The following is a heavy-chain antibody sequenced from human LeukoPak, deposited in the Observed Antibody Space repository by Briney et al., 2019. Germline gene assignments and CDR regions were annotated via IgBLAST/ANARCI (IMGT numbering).Heavy chain of an antibody. CDR1: GGSFSGYY. CDR3: AXXXXXXXXXYEMYYFDY. J-gene: IGHJ4*02. D-gene: IGHD3-3*01. V-gene: IGHV4-34*01. CDR2: INHSGST. Sequence: SETLSLTCAVYGGSFSGYYWSWIRQPPGKGLEWIGEINHSGSTNYNPSLKSRVTISVDTSKNQFSLKLSSVTAADTAVYYCAXXXXXXXXXYEMYYFDYWGQGTLVTVSS.